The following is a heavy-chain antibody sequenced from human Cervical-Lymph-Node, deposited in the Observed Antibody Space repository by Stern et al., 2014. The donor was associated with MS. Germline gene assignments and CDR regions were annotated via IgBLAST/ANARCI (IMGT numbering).Heavy chain of an antibody. J-gene: IGHJ4*02. CDR3: AKGGSGSYLD. V-gene: IGHV3-30-3*01. D-gene: IGHD1-26*01. CDR2: STYDGSDK. CDR1: GFVFRRYA. Sequence: QVQLLQPGGGVVQPGRSLRLSCAASGFVFRRYALHWVRQAPGQGLEWVALSTYDGSDKYYTDSVKGRFTVSRDNSNNTVDLEMNSLRLEDTAVYYCAKGGSGSYLDWGQGSLVTVSS.